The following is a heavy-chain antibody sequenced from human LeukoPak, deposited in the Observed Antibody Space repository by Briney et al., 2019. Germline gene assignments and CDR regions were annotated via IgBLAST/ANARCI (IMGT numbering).Heavy chain of an antibody. CDR1: GFTFSDYY. J-gene: IGHJ3*02. CDR2: ISSSGSYT. V-gene: IGHV3-11*06. D-gene: IGHD6-19*01. CDR3: ARDEQWINYAFDI. Sequence: GGSLRLSCAASGFTFSDYYMSWLRQAPGKGLEWVSYISSSGSYTNYADSVKGRFTISRDNAKNSLYLQMNSLRAEDTAVYYCARDEQWINYAFDIWGQGTMVTVSS.